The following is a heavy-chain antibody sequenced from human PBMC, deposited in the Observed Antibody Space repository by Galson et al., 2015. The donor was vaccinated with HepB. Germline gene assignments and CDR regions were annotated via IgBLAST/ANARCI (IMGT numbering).Heavy chain of an antibody. CDR2: ISGSGGST. D-gene: IGHD6-19*01. CDR3: AKGGSGWYTGFDY. V-gene: IGHV3-23*01. J-gene: IGHJ4*02. Sequence: SLRLSCAASGFTFSSYAMSWARQAPGKGLEWVSAISGSGGSTYYADSVKGRFTISRDNSKNTLYLQMNSLRAEDTAVYYCAKGGSGWYTGFDYWGQGTLVTVSS. CDR1: GFTFSSYA.